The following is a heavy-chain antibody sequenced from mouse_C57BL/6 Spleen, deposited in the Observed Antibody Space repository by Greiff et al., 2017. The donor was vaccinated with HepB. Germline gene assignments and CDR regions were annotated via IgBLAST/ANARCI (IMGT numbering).Heavy chain of an antibody. Sequence: QVQLQQSGAELVRPGASVKLSCKASGYTFTDYYINWVKQRPGQGLEWIARIYPGSGNTYYNEKFKGKATLTAEKSSSTAYMQLSSLTSEDSAVYFCARSGYGSSYGAWFAYWGQGTLVTVSA. J-gene: IGHJ3*01. CDR3: ARSGYGSSYGAWFAY. D-gene: IGHD1-1*01. V-gene: IGHV1-76*01. CDR2: IYPGSGNT. CDR1: GYTFTDYY.